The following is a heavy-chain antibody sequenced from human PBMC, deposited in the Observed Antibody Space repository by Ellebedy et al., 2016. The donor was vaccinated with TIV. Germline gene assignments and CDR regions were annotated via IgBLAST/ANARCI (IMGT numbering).Heavy chain of an antibody. V-gene: IGHV1-69*13. CDR3: AREFRYDGDAFDI. CDR2: IIPIFGTT. D-gene: IGHD3-16*01. J-gene: IGHJ3*02. Sequence: SVKVSXXASGGTFSSYAISWVRQAPGQGLEWMGGIIPIFGTTNYAQKFQGRVTITADESTSTAYMELSSLRSEDTAVYYCAREFRYDGDAFDIWGQGTMVTVSS. CDR1: GGTFSSYA.